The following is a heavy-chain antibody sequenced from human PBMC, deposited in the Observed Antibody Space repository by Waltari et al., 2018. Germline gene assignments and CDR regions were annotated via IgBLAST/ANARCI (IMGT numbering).Heavy chain of an antibody. CDR1: GFYFSNYA. V-gene: IGHV3-33*06. CDR2: ISYDGNNS. CDR3: AKDGVGGVEDAFWSGYSPDY. D-gene: IGHD3-3*01. J-gene: IGHJ4*02. Sequence: VQLVGSGGGVVQPGTCLRLSCAASGFYFSNYAMDWVRPDPGKGIEWVAFISYDGNNSYYADSVKGRFTISRDNSKNTLYLQMSSLRAEDRAVYYCAKDGVGGVEDAFWSGYSPDYWGQGTLVTVSS.